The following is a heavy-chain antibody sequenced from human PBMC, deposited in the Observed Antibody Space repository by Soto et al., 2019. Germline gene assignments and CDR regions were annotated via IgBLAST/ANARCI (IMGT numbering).Heavy chain of an antibody. Sequence: GGSLRLSCAASGFTFSSYGMHWVRQAPGKGLEWVAVIWYDGSNKYYADSVKGRFTISRDNSKNTLYLQMNSLRAEDTAVYYCARDLVDYYDSSGYYYGWGQGTLVTVSS. CDR2: IWYDGSNK. D-gene: IGHD3-22*01. CDR3: ARDLVDYYDSSGYYYG. V-gene: IGHV3-33*01. CDR1: GFTFSSYG. J-gene: IGHJ4*02.